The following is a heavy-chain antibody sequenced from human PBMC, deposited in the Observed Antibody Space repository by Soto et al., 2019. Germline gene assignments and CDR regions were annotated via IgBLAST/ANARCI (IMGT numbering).Heavy chain of an antibody. J-gene: IGHJ4*02. CDR2: ISGSGGST. CDR3: ARENSYSSSPPD. CDR1: GFTFSSYA. V-gene: IGHV3-23*01. Sequence: LRLSCAASGFTFSSYAMSWVRQAPGKGLEWVSGISGSGGSTYYADSVKGRFTISRDNSKNTLYLQMNSLRAEDTAVYYCARENSYSSSPPDWGQGTLVTVSS. D-gene: IGHD6-6*01.